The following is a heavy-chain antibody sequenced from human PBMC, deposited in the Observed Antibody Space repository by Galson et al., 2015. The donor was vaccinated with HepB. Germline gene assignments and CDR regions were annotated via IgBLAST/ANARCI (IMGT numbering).Heavy chain of an antibody. CDR3: ISYPSGYQIDY. CDR1: GFTFSNAW. Sequence: SLRLSCAASGFTFSNAWMSWVRQAPGKGLEWVGRIKSKTDGGTTDYAAPVKGRFTISRDDSKNTLYLQMNSLKTEDTAVYYCISYPSGYQIDYWGQGTLVTVSS. V-gene: IGHV3-15*01. D-gene: IGHD3-22*01. CDR2: IKSKTDGGTT. J-gene: IGHJ4*02.